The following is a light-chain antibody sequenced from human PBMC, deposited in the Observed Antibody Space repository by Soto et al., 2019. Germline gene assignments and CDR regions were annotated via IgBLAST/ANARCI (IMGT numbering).Light chain of an antibody. CDR2: GAS. CDR1: QSVSSSY. V-gene: IGKV3-20*01. CDR3: QQYGSSGT. J-gene: IGKJ1*01. Sequence: EIVLTQSPGTLSLSPGERATLSCRASQSVSSSYLAWYQQKPGQAPRLLIYGASSRPTGIPDRFSGSGSGTDFTLNISRLEPEDFAVYYCQQYGSSGTFGQGTKVDIK.